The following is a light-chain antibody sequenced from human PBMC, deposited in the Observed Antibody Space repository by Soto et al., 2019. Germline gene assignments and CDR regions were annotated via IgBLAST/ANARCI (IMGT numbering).Light chain of an antibody. V-gene: IGKV3-11*01. J-gene: IGKJ2*01. CDR1: QSVGST. Sequence: EIVLTQSPGTLSLSPGERATLSCRASQSVGSTLAWYQHNPGQAPRLLIYDAFNRATGIPARFSGGGSGTDFPLTISSLEAEDFAVYYCQQRSTWSYTFGQGTRLEMK. CDR2: DAF. CDR3: QQRSTWSYT.